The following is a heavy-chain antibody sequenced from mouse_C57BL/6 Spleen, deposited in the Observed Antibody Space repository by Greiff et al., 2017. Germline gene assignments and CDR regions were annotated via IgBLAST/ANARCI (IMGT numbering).Heavy chain of an antibody. J-gene: IGHJ4*01. V-gene: IGHV5-4*01. CDR2: ISDGGSYT. CDR1: GFTFSSYA. D-gene: IGHD1-1*01. CDR3: ARDALGSFYAMDY. Sequence: EVKVVESGGGLVKPGGSLKLSCAASGFTFSSYAMSWVRQTPEKRLEWVATISDGGSYTYYPDNVKGLFTISRDNAKNNLYLQMSHLKSEDTAMYYCARDALGSFYAMDYWGQGTSVTVSS.